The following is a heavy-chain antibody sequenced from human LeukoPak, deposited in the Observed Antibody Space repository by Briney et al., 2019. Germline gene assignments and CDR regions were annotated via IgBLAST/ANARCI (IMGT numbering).Heavy chain of an antibody. J-gene: IGHJ6*02. CDR3: ARYGVGYYYYGMDV. V-gene: IGHV3-43*02. D-gene: IGHD2-15*01. CDR1: GFTFDDYG. CDR2: ISGDGGST. Sequence: PGGSLRLSCAASGFTFDDYGMHWVRQAPGKGLEWVSLISGDGGSTYYADSVKGRFTISRDNAKNSLYLQMNSLRAEDTAVYYCARYGVGYYYYGMDVWGQGTTVTVSS.